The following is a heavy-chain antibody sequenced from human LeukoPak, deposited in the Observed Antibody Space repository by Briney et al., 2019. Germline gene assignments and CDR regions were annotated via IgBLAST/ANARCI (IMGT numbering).Heavy chain of an antibody. V-gene: IGHV1-8*01. CDR3: ARGRIAVAGTFPY. J-gene: IGHJ4*02. D-gene: IGHD6-19*01. CDR1: GYTFTSYD. Sequence: ASVKLSCKASGYTFTSYDINWVRQATGQGLEWMGWMNPNSGNTGYAQKFQGRVTMTRNTSISTAYRELSSLRSEDTAVYYGARGRIAVAGTFPYWGQGTLVTVS. CDR2: MNPNSGNT.